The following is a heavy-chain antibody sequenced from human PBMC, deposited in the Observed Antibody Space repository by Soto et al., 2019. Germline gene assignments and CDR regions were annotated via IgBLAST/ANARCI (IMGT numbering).Heavy chain of an antibody. V-gene: IGHV1-69*01. CDR3: ARDLGGGSTSLSLYYYGMDV. Sequence: QVQLVQSGAEVKKPGSSVKVSCKASGGTFSSYAISWVRQAPGQGLEWMGGIIPIFGTANYAQKFQGRVTITADESTSTAFMELSSLRSEDTAVYYCARDLGGGSTSLSLYYYGMDVWGQGTTVTVSS. CDR1: GGTFSSYA. D-gene: IGHD2-2*01. J-gene: IGHJ6*02. CDR2: IIPIFGTA.